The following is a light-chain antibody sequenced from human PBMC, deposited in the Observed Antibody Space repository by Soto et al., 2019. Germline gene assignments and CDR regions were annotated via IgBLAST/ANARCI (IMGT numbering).Light chain of an antibody. CDR1: QSINSY. CDR2: GTS. V-gene: IGKV1-39*01. CDR3: QQSYRSPYA. J-gene: IGKJ2*01. Sequence: IQMTQSPSSLSASVGDRVTVTCRASQSINSYLNWYQQKPGKAPTLLIYGTSNLQSGVPSRFSGGGSRTDFPLTISSLQAEDFATYYCQQSYRSPYAFGQGTRLEIK.